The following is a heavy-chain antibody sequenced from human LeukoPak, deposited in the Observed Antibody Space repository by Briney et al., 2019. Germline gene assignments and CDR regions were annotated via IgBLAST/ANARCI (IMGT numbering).Heavy chain of an antibody. CDR3: ARGSCSGGACYSGSEFDF. J-gene: IGHJ4*02. V-gene: IGHV4-39*07. D-gene: IGHD2-15*01. Sequence: SETLSLTCTVSGGSISSSSYYWGWIRQPPGKGLEWIGSIYYSGSTHYNPSLKSRVTISVGTSKNQFSLKLSSVTAADTAVYYCARGSCSGGACYSGSEFDFWGQGTLVTVSS. CDR1: GGSISSSSYY. CDR2: IYYSGST.